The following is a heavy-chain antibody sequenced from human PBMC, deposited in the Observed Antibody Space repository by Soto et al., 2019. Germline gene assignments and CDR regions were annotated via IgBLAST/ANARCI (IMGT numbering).Heavy chain of an antibody. Sequence: EVQLVESGGDLVQPGGSLRLSCAASGFTFSDYWMHWVRQAPGKGLVWVSLINDDGSDTTYADSVKGRFTISRDNAKNTVYLQMNTLRVEDTAVYYCARDPTTGLDSRGQGTLVTVSS. J-gene: IGHJ4*02. CDR1: GFTFSDYW. V-gene: IGHV3-74*01. CDR2: INDDGSDT. D-gene: IGHD4-17*01. CDR3: ARDPTTGLDS.